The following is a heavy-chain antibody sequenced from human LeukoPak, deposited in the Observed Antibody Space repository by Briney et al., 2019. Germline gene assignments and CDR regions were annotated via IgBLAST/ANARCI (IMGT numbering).Heavy chain of an antibody. CDR2: IYYSKNT. J-gene: IGHJ4*02. D-gene: IGHD5-18*01. Sequence: SGTLSLTCTVSGGSISSSSAYWGWIRQPLGKGLEWIGSIYYSKNTYYNPSLKSRVTISADTSKNQFSLTLGSVSATDTAVYYCVSPRGFSYGYFDYWGQGTLVTVSS. V-gene: IGHV4-39*01. CDR1: GGSISSSSAY. CDR3: VSPRGFSYGYFDY.